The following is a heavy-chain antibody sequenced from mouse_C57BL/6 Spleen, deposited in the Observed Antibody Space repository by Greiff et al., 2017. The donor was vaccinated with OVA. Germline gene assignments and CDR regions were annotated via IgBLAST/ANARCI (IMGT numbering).Heavy chain of an antibody. CDR2: ISDGGSYT. Sequence: EVKLVESGGGLVKPGGSLKLSCAASGFTFSSYAMSWVRQTPEKRLEWVATISDGGSYTYYPDNVKGRFTISRDNAKNNLYLQMSHLKSEDTAMYYCARVYSNGPYYFDYWGQGTTLTVSS. D-gene: IGHD2-5*01. V-gene: IGHV5-4*03. CDR1: GFTFSSYA. CDR3: ARVYSNGPYYFDY. J-gene: IGHJ2*01.